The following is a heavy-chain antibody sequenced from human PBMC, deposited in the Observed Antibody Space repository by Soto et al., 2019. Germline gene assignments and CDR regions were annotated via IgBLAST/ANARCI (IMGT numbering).Heavy chain of an antibody. CDR1: GDSFSSNSAA. J-gene: IGHJ6*03. V-gene: IGHV6-1*01. Sequence: SQTLSLTCAISGDSFSSNSAAWNWIRQSPSRGLEWLGRTYYRSRWYNDYAVSVKSRITVNPETSKNQFSLNLNSVTPEDTAVYYCDVNTPLQWYYMDVWDKGNTVSVS. D-gene: IGHD6-19*01. CDR2: TYYRSRWYN. CDR3: DVNTPLQWYYMDV.